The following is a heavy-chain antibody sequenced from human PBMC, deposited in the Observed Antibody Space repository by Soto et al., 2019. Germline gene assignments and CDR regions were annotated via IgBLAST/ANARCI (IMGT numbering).Heavy chain of an antibody. CDR1: GFTFSNAW. CDR2: IKSKTDGGTT. CDR3: TTFTIFGVVNGLGDFDY. J-gene: IGHJ4*02. Sequence: PGGSLRLSCAASGFTFSNAWMSWVRQAPGKGLEWVGRIKSKTDGGTTDYAAPVKGRFTISRDDSKNTLYLQMNSLKTEDTAVYYCTTFTIFGVVNGLGDFDYWGQGTLVTVSS. D-gene: IGHD3-3*01. V-gene: IGHV3-15*01.